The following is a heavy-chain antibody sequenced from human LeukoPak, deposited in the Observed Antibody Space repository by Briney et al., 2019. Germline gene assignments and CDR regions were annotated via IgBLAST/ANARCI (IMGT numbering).Heavy chain of an antibody. D-gene: IGHD5-18*01. CDR1: GFTFSTYP. J-gene: IGHJ4*02. CDR2: ISYDDGTNK. V-gene: IGHV3-30-3*01. Sequence: GRSLRLSCAASGFTFSTYPMHWVRQAPGKGLEWVAVISYDDGTNKYYADSVKGRFTISRDNSKSTLYLQTNSLRAEDTAVYYCARLNLGYGYFLEATKHDYWGQGTLVTVSS. CDR3: ARLNLGYGYFLEATKHDY.